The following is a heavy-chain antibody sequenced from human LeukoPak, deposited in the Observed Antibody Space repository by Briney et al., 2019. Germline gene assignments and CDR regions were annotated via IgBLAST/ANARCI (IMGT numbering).Heavy chain of an antibody. CDR3: ATLRPLAAAADFDP. Sequence: GGSLRVSCAASGFTFSSYSMNWVRQAPGKGLEWVSSISSSSSYIYYADSVKGRFTISRDNAKNSLYLQMNSLRAEDTAVYYCATLRPLAAAADFDPWGQGTLVTVSS. V-gene: IGHV3-21*01. CDR1: GFTFSSYS. D-gene: IGHD6-13*01. CDR2: ISSSSSYI. J-gene: IGHJ5*02.